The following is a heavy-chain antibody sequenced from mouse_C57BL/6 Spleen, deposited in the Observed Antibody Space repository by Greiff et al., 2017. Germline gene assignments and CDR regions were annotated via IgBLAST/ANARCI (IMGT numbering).Heavy chain of an antibody. CDR1: GYTFTDYY. CDR2: INPNNGGT. CDR3: ARDYGYDGY. J-gene: IGHJ2*01. Sequence: EVKLMESGPELVKPGASVKISCKASGYTFTDYYMNWVKQSHGKSLEWIGDINPNNGGTSYNQKFKGKATLTVDKSSSTAYMELRSLTSEDSAVYYCARDYGYDGYWGQGTTLTVSS. D-gene: IGHD2-2*01. V-gene: IGHV1-26*01.